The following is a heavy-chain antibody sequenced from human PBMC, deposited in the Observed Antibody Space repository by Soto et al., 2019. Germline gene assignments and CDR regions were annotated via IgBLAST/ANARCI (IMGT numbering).Heavy chain of an antibody. J-gene: IGHJ6*02. CDR3: ARDPLWEPRHEYGMDV. Sequence: QVQLVESGGGVVQPGGSLRLSCAASGFTFSDYAVHWVRQAPGKGLEWVAIISYDGSNKYCADSVKGRFTISRDNSKNXVYLQMNSLRLEDTAVYYCARDPLWEPRHEYGMDVWGQGTTVTVSS. D-gene: IGHD1-26*01. V-gene: IGHV3-30-3*01. CDR2: ISYDGSNK. CDR1: GFTFSDYA.